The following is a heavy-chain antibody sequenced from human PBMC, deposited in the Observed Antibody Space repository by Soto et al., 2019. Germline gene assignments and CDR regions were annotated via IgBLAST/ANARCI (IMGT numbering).Heavy chain of an antibody. J-gene: IGHJ4*02. CDR1: GFTFSSYA. CDR3: ARDSSLKYYYDSSGYPPDY. Sequence: QVQLVESGGGVVQPGRSLRLSCAASGFTFSSYAMHWVRQAPGKGLEWVAVISCDGSNKYYADSVKGRFTISRDNSKNTLYLQMNSLRAEDTAVYYCARDSSLKYYYDSSGYPPDYWGQGTLVTVSS. D-gene: IGHD3-22*01. V-gene: IGHV3-30-3*01. CDR2: ISCDGSNK.